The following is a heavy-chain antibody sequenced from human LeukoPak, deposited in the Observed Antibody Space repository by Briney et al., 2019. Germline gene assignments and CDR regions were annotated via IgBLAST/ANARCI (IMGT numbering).Heavy chain of an antibody. J-gene: IGHJ3*01. CDR3: ARWKPRSDALDV. V-gene: IGHV3-74*01. Sequence: PGGSLRLSCAASGFTFSTYWMHWVRQAPGEGLVWVSRINSDDSIINYADSVKGRFTISRDNAKNTLYLQMTSLRAEDTAMYYCARWKPRSDALDVWGKGTMVMVSS. CDR1: GFTFSTYW. D-gene: IGHD1-1*01. CDR2: INSDDSII.